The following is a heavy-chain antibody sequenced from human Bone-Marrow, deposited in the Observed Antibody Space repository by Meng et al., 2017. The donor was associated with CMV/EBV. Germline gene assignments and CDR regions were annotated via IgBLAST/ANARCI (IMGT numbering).Heavy chain of an antibody. CDR2: ISSSGSTI. CDR1: GFTFSSYE. J-gene: IGHJ4*02. CDR3: LGLQLWSQAIVDYFDY. V-gene: IGHV3-48*03. D-gene: IGHD5-18*01. Sequence: GGSLRLSCAASGFTFSSYEMNWVRQAPGKGLEWVSYISSSGSTIYYADSVKGRFTISRDNAKNSLYLQMSSLRAEDTAVYYCLGLQLWSQAIVDYFDYWGQGTLVTVSS.